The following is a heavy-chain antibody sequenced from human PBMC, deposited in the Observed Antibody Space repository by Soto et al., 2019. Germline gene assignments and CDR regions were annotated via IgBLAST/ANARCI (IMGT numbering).Heavy chain of an antibody. CDR1: GGSISSGGYS. J-gene: IGHJ6*02. CDR2: IKHDGNEK. V-gene: IGHV3-7*01. D-gene: IGHD3-22*01. CDR3: VRATLSWGHYYFRGLDV. Sequence: ETLSLTCTVSGGSISSGGYSWCWVRQAPGKGLEWVANIKHDGNEKYYADSVKGRFTVSRDNVKNFLHLQMSSLRGDDTGVYFCVRATLSWGHYYFRGLDVWGQGTTVTVSS.